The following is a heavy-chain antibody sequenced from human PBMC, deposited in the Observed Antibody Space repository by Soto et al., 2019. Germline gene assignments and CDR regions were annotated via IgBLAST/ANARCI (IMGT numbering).Heavy chain of an antibody. D-gene: IGHD6-19*01. V-gene: IGHV3-53*01. J-gene: IGHJ4*02. CDR3: TQGHTSTGLVH. CDR1: TFNVRNNF. Sequence: GSLRLSCVATTFNVRNNFMTWVRQAPGKGLDWVSAIYSDETGGSTYYADSVKGRFTISRDNSKNTLYLQMHSLRVEDTAVYYCTQGHTSTGLVHWGQGTLVTVSS. CDR2: IYSDETGGST.